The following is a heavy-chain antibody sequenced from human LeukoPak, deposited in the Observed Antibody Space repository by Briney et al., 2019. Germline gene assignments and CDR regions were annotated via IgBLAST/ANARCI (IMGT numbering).Heavy chain of an antibody. V-gene: IGHV4-4*07. Sequence: PSETLSLTCTVSGGSISSYYWSWIRQPAGKGLEWIGRIYTSGSTNYNPSLKSRVTMSVDTSKNQFSLKLSSVTAADTAVYYCARTRYCSSTSCYLGAFDIWGQGTMVTVSS. D-gene: IGHD2-2*01. CDR1: GGSISSYY. J-gene: IGHJ3*02. CDR2: IYTSGST. CDR3: ARTRYCSSTSCYLGAFDI.